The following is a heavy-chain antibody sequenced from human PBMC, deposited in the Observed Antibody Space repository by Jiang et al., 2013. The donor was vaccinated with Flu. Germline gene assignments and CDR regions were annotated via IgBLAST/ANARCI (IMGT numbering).Heavy chain of an antibody. J-gene: IGHJ4*02. Sequence: SRVTMSVDTSKNQFSLKLSSVTAADTAVYYCARDSGSVDYWGQGTLVTVSS. D-gene: IGHD1-26*01. CDR3: ARDSGSVDY. V-gene: IGHV4-4*06.